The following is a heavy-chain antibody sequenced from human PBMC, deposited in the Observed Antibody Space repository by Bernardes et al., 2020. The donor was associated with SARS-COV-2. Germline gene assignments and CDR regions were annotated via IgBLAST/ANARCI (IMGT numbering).Heavy chain of an antibody. Sequence: GRSLRLSCAASGFTFSTYAMSWVRQAPGKGLEWVSVISVSGSITEYADSVKGRFTISRDNSKNTLYLQMNSLRAEDTAVYYCARDLSTVTSLSYYYGLDVWGQGTTVTVSS. CDR3: ARDLSTVTSLSYYYGLDV. V-gene: IGHV3-23*01. CDR1: GFTFSTYA. J-gene: IGHJ6*02. D-gene: IGHD4-17*01. CDR2: ISVSGSIT.